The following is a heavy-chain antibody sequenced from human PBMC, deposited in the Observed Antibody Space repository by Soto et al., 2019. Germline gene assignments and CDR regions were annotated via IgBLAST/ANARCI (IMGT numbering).Heavy chain of an antibody. CDR2: INPNSGGT. J-gene: IGHJ6*02. CDR3: ARGHFSMVNIYYYYYGMDV. V-gene: IGHV1-2*04. CDR1: GYTFTGYY. Sequence: ASVKVSCKASGYTFTGYYMHWVRQAPGQGLEWMGWINPNSGGTNYAQKFQGWVTMTRDTSISTAYMELSRPRSDDTAVYYCARGHFSMVNIYYYYYGMDVWGQGTTVTVSS. D-gene: IGHD3-10*01.